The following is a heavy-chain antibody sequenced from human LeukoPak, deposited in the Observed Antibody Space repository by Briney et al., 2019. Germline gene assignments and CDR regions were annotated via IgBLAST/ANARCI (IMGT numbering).Heavy chain of an antibody. Sequence: SETLSLTCAVYGGSFSGYYWSWIRQPPGKGLEWIGEINHSGSTNYNPSLKSRVTISVDTSKNQFSLKLSSVTAADTAVYYCARGPLRGYSYGPRGAYYYGMDVWGQGTTVTVSS. J-gene: IGHJ6*02. D-gene: IGHD5-18*01. CDR1: GGSFSGYY. CDR2: INHSGST. CDR3: ARGPLRGYSYGPRGAYYYGMDV. V-gene: IGHV4-34*01.